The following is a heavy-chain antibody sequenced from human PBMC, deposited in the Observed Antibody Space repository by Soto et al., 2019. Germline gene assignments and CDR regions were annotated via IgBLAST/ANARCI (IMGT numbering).Heavy chain of an antibody. J-gene: IGHJ6*02. D-gene: IGHD3-3*01. CDR2: INAGNGNT. CDR1: GYTVTSYA. CDR3: AVSLYGVVLHYYYRMDF. V-gene: IGHV1-3*01. Sequence: GSSVKVSCKASGYTVTSYAMHWVRQAPGQRLEWMGWINAGNGNTKYSQKFQGRVTITRETSTSTAYMEISGLTFADTAFYYCAVSLYGVVLHYYYRMDFWGPGTSVTVSS.